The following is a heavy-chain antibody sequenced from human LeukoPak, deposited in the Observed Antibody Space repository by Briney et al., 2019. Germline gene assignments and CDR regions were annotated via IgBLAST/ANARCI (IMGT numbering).Heavy chain of an antibody. D-gene: IGHD2-2*01. J-gene: IGHJ6*03. CDR3: ARAGMHYYYYMDV. V-gene: IGHV4-34*01. Sequence: PPGTLSLTCAVYGGSFSGYYWSWIRQPPGKGVEWIGEINHSGSTNYNPSLQSRVTISVDTSKNQFSLKLSSVTAADTAVYYCARAGMHYYYYMDVWGKGTTVTISS. CDR1: GGSFSGYY. CDR2: INHSGST.